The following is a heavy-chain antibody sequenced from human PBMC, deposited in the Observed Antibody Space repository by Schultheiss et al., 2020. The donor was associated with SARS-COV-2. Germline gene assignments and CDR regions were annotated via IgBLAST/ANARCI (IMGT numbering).Heavy chain of an antibody. D-gene: IGHD5-18*01. Sequence: ASVKVSCKASGYTFTSYDINWVRQATGQGLEWMGWINPNSGGTNYAQKFQGRVTMTRDTSISTAYMELSRLRSDDTAVYYCARDSGDTAMVYYYYYGMDVWGQGTTVTVSS. J-gene: IGHJ6*02. CDR2: INPNSGGT. V-gene: IGHV1-2*02. CDR3: ARDSGDTAMVYYYYYGMDV. CDR1: GYTFTSYD.